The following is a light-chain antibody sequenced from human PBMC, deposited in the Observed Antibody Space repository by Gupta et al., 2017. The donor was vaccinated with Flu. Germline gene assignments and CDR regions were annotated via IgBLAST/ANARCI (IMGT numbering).Light chain of an antibody. CDR2: DAS. CDR3: QQRSNFLT. V-gene: IGKV3-11*01. Sequence: EIVLTQSPATLSLSPGERATLSCRASQSVSSYLAWYQQKPGQAPRLLIYDASNRATGIPARFSGSGSGXDFTLTXSSLEPEDFAVYYCQQRSNFLTFGXGTKVEIK. CDR1: QSVSSY. J-gene: IGKJ4*01.